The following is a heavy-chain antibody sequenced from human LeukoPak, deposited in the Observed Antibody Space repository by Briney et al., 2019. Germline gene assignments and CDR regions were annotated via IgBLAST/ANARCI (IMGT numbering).Heavy chain of an antibody. D-gene: IGHD6-13*01. CDR3: ATVIGSSWYEYFDY. J-gene: IGHJ4*02. Sequence: PSETLSLTCTLSVRSISSSSSYWAWIRQPPGKGREWIESIYYSGSTDYNPSLKSRVIISVDTSKNQFSLKLSSVTAADTAVYYCATVIGSSWYEYFDYWGQGTLVTVSS. CDR2: IYYSGST. CDR1: VRSISSSSSY. V-gene: IGHV4-39*01.